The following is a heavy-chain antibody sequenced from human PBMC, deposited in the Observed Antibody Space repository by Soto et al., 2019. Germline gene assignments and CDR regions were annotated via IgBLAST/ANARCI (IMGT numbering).Heavy chain of an antibody. V-gene: IGHV3-30*03. CDR2: ISYDGSNK. D-gene: IGHD6-13*01. J-gene: IGHJ3*02. CDR3: ARRGGSSSWFDAFDI. Sequence: QVQLVESGGGVVQPGRSLRLSCAASGFTFSSYGMHWVRQAPGKGLEWVAVISYDGSNKYYADSVKGRFTISRDNSKNTLYLQMNSLRAEDTAVYYCARRGGSSSWFDAFDIWGQGTMVTVSS. CDR1: GFTFSSYG.